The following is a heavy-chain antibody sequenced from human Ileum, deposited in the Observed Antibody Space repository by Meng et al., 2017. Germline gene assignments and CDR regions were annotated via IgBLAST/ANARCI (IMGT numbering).Heavy chain of an antibody. CDR2: INTNTGDP. CDR3: AREPRRFDH. CDR1: GYTFTNYG. J-gene: IGHJ4*02. Sequence: QVQLVQSGSDLKNPGASVKVSCKGSGYTFTNYGMNWVRQAPGQGLEWMGWINTNTGDPTYAQAFTGRFVFSLDTSVNTAYLQISSLKAEDTAIYYCAREPRRFDHWGQGTLVTVSS. V-gene: IGHV7-4-1*02.